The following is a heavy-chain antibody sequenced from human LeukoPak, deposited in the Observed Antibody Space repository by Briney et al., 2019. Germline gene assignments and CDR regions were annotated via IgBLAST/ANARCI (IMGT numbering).Heavy chain of an antibody. CDR3: ARGLRAAVTDY. J-gene: IGHJ4*02. D-gene: IGHD6-13*01. CDR1: GGSISSSNW. CDR2: IYYSGTA. Sequence: SETLSLTCAVSGGSISSSNWWTWVRQPPGKGLEWIGEIYYSGTAKYNPSLRSRVTISVDKSKNQFSLNLSSVTAADTAVYYCARGLRAAVTDYWGQGTLVTVSS. V-gene: IGHV4-4*02.